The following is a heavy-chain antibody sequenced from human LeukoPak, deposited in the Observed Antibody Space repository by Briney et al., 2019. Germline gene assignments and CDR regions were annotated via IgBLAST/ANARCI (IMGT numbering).Heavy chain of an antibody. CDR2: IALDINER. D-gene: IGHD5/OR15-5a*01. V-gene: IGHV3-7*01. Sequence: GGSLRLSCVVSGFIFSRYRMTWVRQAPGKGLEWVATIALDINERYYVDSVEGRFTISRDNAKNSVYLQMNSLRAEDTAVYYCARSESTMTTWSMDYWGQATLVTVSP. CDR1: GFIFSRYR. CDR3: ARSESTMTTWSMDY. J-gene: IGHJ4*02.